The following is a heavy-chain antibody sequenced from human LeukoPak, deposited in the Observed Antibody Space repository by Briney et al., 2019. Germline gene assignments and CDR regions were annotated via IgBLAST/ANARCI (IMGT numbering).Heavy chain of an antibody. CDR2: IYYSGST. Sequence: KPSETMSLTCTVSGGSISSSSYYWGWIRQPPGKGLEWLGSIYYSGSTYYNPSLKSRVTISVDTSKNQFSLKLSSVTAADTAVYYCARAYDYVWGSYRLWGQGTLVTVSS. J-gene: IGHJ4*02. CDR3: ARAYDYVWGSYRL. V-gene: IGHV4-39*01. D-gene: IGHD3-16*02. CDR1: GGSISSSSYY.